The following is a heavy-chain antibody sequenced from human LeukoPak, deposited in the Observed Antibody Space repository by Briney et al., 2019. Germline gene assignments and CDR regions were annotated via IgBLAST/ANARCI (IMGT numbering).Heavy chain of an antibody. D-gene: IGHD3-10*01. CDR3: AKDRDTYNYGSGSYGPGFDY. Sequence: GGSLRLSCAASGFTLSNYGMNWVRQAPGKGLEWVAFIRYDGSNKYYADSVKGRFTISRDDSKNTLYLQMNSLRAEDTTVYYCAKDRDTYNYGSGSYGPGFDYWGQGTLVTVSS. CDR1: GFTLSNYG. CDR2: IRYDGSNK. J-gene: IGHJ4*02. V-gene: IGHV3-30*02.